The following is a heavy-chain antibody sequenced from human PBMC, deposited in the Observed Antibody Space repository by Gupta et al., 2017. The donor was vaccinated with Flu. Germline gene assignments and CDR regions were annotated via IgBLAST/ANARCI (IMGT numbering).Heavy chain of an antibody. D-gene: IGHD6-19*01. V-gene: IGHV3-23*01. CDR3: AKEVAVAGVY. J-gene: IGHJ4*02. Sequence: SWVRQAPGKGLEWVSAISGSGGSTYYADSVKGRFTISRDNSKNTLYLQMNSLRAEDTAVYYCAKEVAVAGVYWGQGTLVTVSS. CDR2: ISGSGGST.